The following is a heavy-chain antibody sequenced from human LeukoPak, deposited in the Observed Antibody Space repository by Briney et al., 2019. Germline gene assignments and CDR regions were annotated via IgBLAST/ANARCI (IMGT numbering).Heavy chain of an antibody. CDR1: GFTFSSYG. Sequence: GGSLRLSCAASGFTFSSYGMSWVRQAPGKGLEWVSSISSSSSYIYYADSVKGRFTISRDNAKNSLYLQMNSLRAEDTAVYYCARGVRDSSGYYHYYYMDVWGKGTTVTISS. V-gene: IGHV3-21*01. CDR3: ARGVRDSSGYYHYYYMDV. D-gene: IGHD3-22*01. CDR2: ISSSSSYI. J-gene: IGHJ6*03.